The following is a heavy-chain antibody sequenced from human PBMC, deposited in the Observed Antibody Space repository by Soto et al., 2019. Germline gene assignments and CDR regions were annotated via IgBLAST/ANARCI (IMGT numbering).Heavy chain of an antibody. CDR1: GFTFSGYG. CDR2: ISYYGTNE. J-gene: IGHJ3*02. Sequence: GVSLRLSCEASGFTFSGYGMHWVRQAPGKGLEWVAVISYYGTNEYYEDSVKGRFTISRDNSKNTLYLQMNSLKTEDTAVYYCTRRRKGAFDIWVPGTMFPVSS. V-gene: IGHV3-30*03. CDR3: TRRRKGAFDI.